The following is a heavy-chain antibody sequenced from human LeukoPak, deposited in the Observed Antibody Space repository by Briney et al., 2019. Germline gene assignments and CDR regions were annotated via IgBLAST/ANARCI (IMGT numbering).Heavy chain of an antibody. J-gene: IGHJ4*02. V-gene: IGHV4-59*01. CDR1: GGSISSYY. CDR3: ARGSYDYDY. CDR2: IYSSGST. Sequence: SETLSLTCTVSGGSISSYYWNWIRLPPGKGLEWIGYIYSSGSTIYNPSLKSRVTISIDTSRNQFSLRLSSVTAADTAVYYCARGSYDYDYWGQGTLVTVSS. D-gene: IGHD3-16*01.